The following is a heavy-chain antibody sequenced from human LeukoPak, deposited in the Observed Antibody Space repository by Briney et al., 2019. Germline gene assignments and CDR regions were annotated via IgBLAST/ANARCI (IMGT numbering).Heavy chain of an antibody. Sequence: SVKVSCKASGCTFSSYAISWVRQAPGQGLEWMGGIIPIFGTANYAQKFQGRVTITTDESTSTAYMELSSLRSEDTAVYYCASVEEYGSSSESYYYYYMDVWGKGTTVTVSS. J-gene: IGHJ6*03. CDR3: ASVEEYGSSSESYYYYYMDV. D-gene: IGHD6-6*01. CDR2: IIPIFGTA. V-gene: IGHV1-69*05. CDR1: GCTFSSYA.